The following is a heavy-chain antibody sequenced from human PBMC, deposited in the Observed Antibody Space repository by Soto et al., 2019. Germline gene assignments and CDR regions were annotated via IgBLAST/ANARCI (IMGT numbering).Heavy chain of an antibody. J-gene: IGHJ6*02. D-gene: IGHD1-1*01. CDR1: GGTFSKYA. V-gene: IGHV1-69*13. CDR2: IIPMFGTP. Sequence: ASVKVSCKASGGTFSKYAISWVRQAPGQGLEWLGGIIPMFGTPNYAQKFQGRVTISADESTTTAYLELSSLRSADTAVYFCARPLRDGKFYHGLAVWGQGTTVTVSS. CDR3: ARPLRDGKFYHGLAV.